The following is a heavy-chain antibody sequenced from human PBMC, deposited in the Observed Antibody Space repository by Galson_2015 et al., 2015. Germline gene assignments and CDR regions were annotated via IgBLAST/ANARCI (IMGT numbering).Heavy chain of an antibody. J-gene: IGHJ4*02. Sequence: SLRLSCAASGFTFSSYNMNWVRQAPGKGLEWVSSISSSISHIYFAVSLEGRLTISRDNAKNSLFLQMNSLRAEDTAVYYCASGEGATGGYGYYFDYWGQGTLVTVSS. CDR3: ASGEGATGGYGYYFDY. CDR2: ISSSISHI. V-gene: IGHV3-21*04. D-gene: IGHD5-12*01. CDR1: GFTFSSYN.